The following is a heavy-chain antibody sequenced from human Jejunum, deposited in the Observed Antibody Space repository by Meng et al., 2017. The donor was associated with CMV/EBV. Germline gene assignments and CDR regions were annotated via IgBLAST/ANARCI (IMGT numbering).Heavy chain of an antibody. CDR2: IYYSGAA. CDR1: GDSINSGGHY. D-gene: IGHD1/OR15-1a*01. J-gene: IGHJ5*01. Sequence: CTGSGDSINSGGHYWSWIRRLPGRGLEWMGYIYYSGAAYYNPSLKSRLTISVDTSKNQISLELKSVTAADTALYYCANIKKSWFESWGQGTLVTVSS. CDR3: ANIKKSWFES. V-gene: IGHV4-30-4*01.